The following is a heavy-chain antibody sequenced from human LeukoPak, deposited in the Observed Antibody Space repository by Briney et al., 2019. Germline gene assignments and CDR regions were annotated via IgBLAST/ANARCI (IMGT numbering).Heavy chain of an antibody. D-gene: IGHD3-22*01. CDR1: GHSISSGYY. CDR3: ARKPYDTSFTDY. CDR2: IYHSGST. Sequence: SETLSLTCSVSGHSISSGYYWGWIRQPPGKGLEWIGSIYHSGSTYYNPSLKSRVTISVDTSKNQFSLKLSSVTAADTAVYYCARKPYDTSFTDYWGQGTLVTVSS. V-gene: IGHV4-38-2*01. J-gene: IGHJ4*02.